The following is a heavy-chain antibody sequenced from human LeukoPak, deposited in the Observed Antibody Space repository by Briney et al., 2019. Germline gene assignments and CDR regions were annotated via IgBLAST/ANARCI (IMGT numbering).Heavy chain of an antibody. CDR2: INPGGGST. Sequence: ASVKVSCKASGYTFTNHYMHWVRQAPGQGLEWMGIINPGGGSTSYPQKFQGRVTMTRDTSTSTVYMELSSLRSEDTAFYFCARDEVAGTYYFDNWSQGTLVTVSS. J-gene: IGHJ4*02. D-gene: IGHD6-19*01. CDR3: ARDEVAGTYYFDN. CDR1: GYTFTNHY. V-gene: IGHV1-46*01.